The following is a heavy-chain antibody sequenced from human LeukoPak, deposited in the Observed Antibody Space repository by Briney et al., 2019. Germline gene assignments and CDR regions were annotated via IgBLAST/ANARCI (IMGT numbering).Heavy chain of an antibody. CDR1: GGSISSYY. CDR2: IYYSGST. CDR3: ARGPAKYYDFWSGPYYYYYMDV. V-gene: IGHV4-59*01. J-gene: IGHJ6*03. D-gene: IGHD3-3*01. Sequence: SETLSLTCTVSGGSISSYYWSWTRQPPGKGLEWIGYIYYSGSTNYNPSLKSRVTISVATSKNQFSLKLSSVTAADTAVYYCARGPAKYYDFWSGPYYYYYMDVWGKGTTVTVSS.